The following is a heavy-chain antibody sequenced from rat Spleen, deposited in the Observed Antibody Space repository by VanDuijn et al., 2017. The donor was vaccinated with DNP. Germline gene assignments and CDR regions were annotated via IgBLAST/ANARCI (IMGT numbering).Heavy chain of an antibody. V-gene: IGHV5-31*01. CDR3: ARDRTGTWFAY. J-gene: IGHJ3*01. Sequence: EVQLVESGGGLVQPGRSLKLSCAASGFTFNNYWMTWIRQVPGKGLEWVASIPTSGGSTYYPDSVKGRFTISRDNAKNTLYLQMNSLRSEDTATYYCARDRTGTWFAYWGQGTLVTVSS. D-gene: IGHD5-1*01. CDR1: GFTFNNYW. CDR2: IPTSGGST.